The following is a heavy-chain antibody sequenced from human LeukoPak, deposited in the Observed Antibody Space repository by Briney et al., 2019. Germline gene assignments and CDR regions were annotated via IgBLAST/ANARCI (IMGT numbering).Heavy chain of an antibody. V-gene: IGHV4-59*08. D-gene: IGHD3-10*01. Sequence: PSETLSLTCTVSGGSISSYYWSWIRQPPGKGLEWIGYIYYSGSTNYNPSLKSRVTISIDTSKNQFSLKLRSVTAADTAVYYCASNYGSGSYNYYYYYMDVWGKGTTVTVSS. CDR3: ASNYGSGSYNYYYYYMDV. CDR2: IYYSGST. J-gene: IGHJ6*03. CDR1: GGSISSYY.